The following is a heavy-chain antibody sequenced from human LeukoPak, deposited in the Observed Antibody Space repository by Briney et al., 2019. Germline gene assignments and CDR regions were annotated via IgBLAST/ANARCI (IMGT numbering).Heavy chain of an antibody. CDR1: GGXISXXXXX. Sequence: SETLSLXXTVSGGXISXXXXXXXWIXXXXXXXXXXXXXXXYSGSXYXNPSLKXXVXMSVDTSKNQFSLKLTSVTAAXTTVYYCARHGYCSGGSCYSGWFDPWGQGSLVTVSS. CDR2: XXYSGSX. V-gene: IGHV4-39*01. D-gene: IGHD2-15*01. CDR3: ARHGYCSGGSCYSGWFDP. J-gene: IGHJ5*02.